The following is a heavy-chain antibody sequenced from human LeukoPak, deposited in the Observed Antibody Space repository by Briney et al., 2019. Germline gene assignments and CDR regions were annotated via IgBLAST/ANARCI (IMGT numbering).Heavy chain of an antibody. V-gene: IGHV3-23*01. J-gene: IGHJ4*02. CDR2: ISGSGGST. D-gene: IGHD6-19*01. Sequence: QTGGSLRLSCAASGFSFSTYVMTWVRQAPGKGLEWVSTISGSGGSTYYADSVKGRFTISRDNSKNTLCLQMNSLRAEDTAVYYCATGAVPWYFGYWGQGALVTVSS. CDR3: ATGAVPWYFGY. CDR1: GFSFSTYV.